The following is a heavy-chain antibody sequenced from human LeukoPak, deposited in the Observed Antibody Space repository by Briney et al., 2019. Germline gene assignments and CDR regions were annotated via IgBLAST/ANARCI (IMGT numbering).Heavy chain of an antibody. Sequence: SETLSLTCAVYGGFFSGSYWSWIRQPPGKGLEWIGEINHRGSTNYNPSLKGRVPISVATSKNQFFFKLSSVTAADTAVYYCARGSIAAAGTRCYYYYYMDVWGKGTTVTVSS. CDR3: ARGSIAAAGTRCYYYYYMDV. D-gene: IGHD6-13*01. CDR1: GGFFSGSY. V-gene: IGHV4-34*01. J-gene: IGHJ6*03. CDR2: INHRGST.